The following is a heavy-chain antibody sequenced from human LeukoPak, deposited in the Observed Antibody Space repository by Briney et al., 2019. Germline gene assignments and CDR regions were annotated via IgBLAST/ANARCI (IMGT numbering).Heavy chain of an antibody. Sequence: PGGSLRLSCAASGFTFSSYWMSWVRQAPGKGLEWVANIKQDGSEKYYVDSVKGRFTISRDNAKNSLYLQMNSLRAEDTAVYYCARELGAYDSSGYYYDGIDYWGQGTLVTVSS. J-gene: IGHJ4*02. D-gene: IGHD3-22*01. CDR1: GFTFSSYW. CDR3: ARELGAYDSSGYYYDGIDY. CDR2: IKQDGSEK. V-gene: IGHV3-7*01.